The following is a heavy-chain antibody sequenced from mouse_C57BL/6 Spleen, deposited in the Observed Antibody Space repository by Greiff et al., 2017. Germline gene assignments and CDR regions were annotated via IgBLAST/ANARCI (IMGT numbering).Heavy chain of an antibody. J-gene: IGHJ1*03. Sequence: QVQLQQSGPELVKPGASVKISCKASGYAFSSSWMNWVKQRPGKGLEWIGRIYPGDGDTNYNGKFKGKATLTADKSSSTAYMQLSSLTSEDSAVYFGARSQGYGNYWYFDVWGTGITVTVAS. V-gene: IGHV1-82*01. CDR3: ARSQGYGNYWYFDV. CDR2: IYPGDGDT. CDR1: GYAFSSSW. D-gene: IGHD2-1*01.